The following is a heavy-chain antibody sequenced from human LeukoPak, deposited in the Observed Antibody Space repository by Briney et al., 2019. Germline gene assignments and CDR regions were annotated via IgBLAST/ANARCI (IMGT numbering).Heavy chain of an antibody. CDR3: ARAGRSADSGTTYYDYFDY. CDR1: GFTFSDYP. J-gene: IGHJ4*02. V-gene: IGHV3-30*04. CDR2: LASDERKK. Sequence: PGGSLGLSCVASGFTFSDYPIHWVRRAPGKGLEWVAVLASDERKKYYADSVKGRFTISRDNSKNSLFLQMSTLRPEDTAVYYCARAGRSADSGTTYYDYFDYWGQGAQVTVSS. D-gene: IGHD1-26*01.